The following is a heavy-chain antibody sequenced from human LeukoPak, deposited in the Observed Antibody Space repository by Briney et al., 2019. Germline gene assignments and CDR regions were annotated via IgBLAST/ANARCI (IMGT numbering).Heavy chain of an antibody. CDR1: GFTLSSYG. CDR2: ISYDGSNK. D-gene: IGHD2-15*01. Sequence: PGGSLRLSCAASGFTLSSYGMYWVRQAPGKGLEWVAVISYDGSNKYYADSVKGRFTISRDNSKNTLYLQMNSLRAEDTAVYYCAKGGWATQQHLDYWGRGTLVTVSS. V-gene: IGHV3-30*18. J-gene: IGHJ4*02. CDR3: AKGGWATQQHLDY.